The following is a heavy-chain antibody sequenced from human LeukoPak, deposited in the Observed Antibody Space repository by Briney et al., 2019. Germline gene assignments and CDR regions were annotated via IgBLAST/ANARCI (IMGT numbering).Heavy chain of an antibody. Sequence: SETLSLTCAVYGGSFSGYYWSWIRQPPGKGLEWIGEINHSGSINYNPSLKSRVTISVDTSKNQFSLKLSSVTAADTAVYYCARGNYYYYMDVWGKGTTVTVSS. CDR2: INHSGSI. CDR1: GGSFSGYY. J-gene: IGHJ6*03. CDR3: ARGNYYYYMDV. V-gene: IGHV4-34*01.